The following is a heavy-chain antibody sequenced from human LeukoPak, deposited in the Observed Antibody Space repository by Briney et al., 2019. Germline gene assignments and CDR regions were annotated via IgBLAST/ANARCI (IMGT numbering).Heavy chain of an antibody. V-gene: IGHV4-39*07. CDR2: IYYSGST. Sequence: SETLSLTCTVSGGSISSSSYYWGWIRQPPGKGLEWIGSIYYSGSTYYNPSLKSRVTISIDTSKNQLSLKLSSVTAADTAVYYCAREPIVVVPAALNWFDPWGQGTLVTVSS. CDR1: GGSISSSSYY. CDR3: AREPIVVVPAALNWFDP. D-gene: IGHD2-2*01. J-gene: IGHJ5*02.